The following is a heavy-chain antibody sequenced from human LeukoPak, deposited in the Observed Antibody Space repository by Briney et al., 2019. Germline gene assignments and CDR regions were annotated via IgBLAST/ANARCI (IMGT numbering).Heavy chain of an antibody. Sequence: AGGSLRLSCAASGFTFSSYWMTWVRQAPGEGPEFVANINQDGSEKKYVDSLKGRFTISRDNAKNSVFLQINSLRAEDTAVYYCAGEDGYNTMNDWGQGTLVTVSS. CDR3: AGEDGYNTMND. CDR1: GFTFSSYW. V-gene: IGHV3-7*01. D-gene: IGHD5-24*01. CDR2: INQDGSEK. J-gene: IGHJ4*02.